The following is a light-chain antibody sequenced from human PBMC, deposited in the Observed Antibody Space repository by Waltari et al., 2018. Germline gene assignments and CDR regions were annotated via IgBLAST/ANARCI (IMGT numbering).Light chain of an antibody. CDR3: QHYDNSPPWT. CDR1: QGFSSGY. Sequence: EIVSAQSPGTLSLSPGERATLSCRASQGFSSGYLAWYQQRPGQAPRLLLYGISSRGTGISDRFRGSWSGTDFTLTISRLEPEDFAVYYCQHYDNSPPWTFGQGTKVEIK. CDR2: GIS. V-gene: IGKV3-20*01. J-gene: IGKJ1*01.